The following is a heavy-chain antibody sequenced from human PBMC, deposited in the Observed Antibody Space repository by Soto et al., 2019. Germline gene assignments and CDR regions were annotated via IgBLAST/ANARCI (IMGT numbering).Heavy chain of an antibody. CDR1: GFTLSGYS. CDR3: ARRARPDFYYMDV. J-gene: IGHJ6*03. V-gene: IGHV3-64*01. D-gene: IGHD6-6*01. Sequence: PGGSLRLSCAASGFTLSGYSMDWVRKAPEKGLEYVSGISSNGVGTYYANSVQGRFTISRDNSKNTVYLQMGSLRSEDMAVYYCARRARPDFYYMDVWGKGTTVTVSS. CDR2: ISSNGVGT.